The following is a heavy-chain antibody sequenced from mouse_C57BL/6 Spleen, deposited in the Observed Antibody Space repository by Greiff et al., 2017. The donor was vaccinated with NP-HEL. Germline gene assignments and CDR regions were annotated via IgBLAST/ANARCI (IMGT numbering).Heavy chain of an antibody. D-gene: IGHD2-4*01. CDR2: INPNNGGT. J-gene: IGHJ3*01. V-gene: IGHV1-26*01. Sequence: EVQLQQSGPELVKPGASVKISCKASGYTFTDYYMNWVKQSHGKSLEWIGDINPNNGGTSYNQKFKGKATLTVDKSSSTAYMELRSLTSEDSAVYYCARRRDDYAAWFAYWGQGTLVTVSA. CDR1: GYTFTDYY. CDR3: ARRRDDYAAWFAY.